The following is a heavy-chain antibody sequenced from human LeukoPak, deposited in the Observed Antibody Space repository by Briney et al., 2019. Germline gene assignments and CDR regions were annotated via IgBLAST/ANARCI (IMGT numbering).Heavy chain of an antibody. D-gene: IGHD5-12*01. Sequence: VASVKVSCKASGGTFSSYAISWVRQAPGQGLEWMGIINPSGGSTSYAQKFQGRVTMTRDTSTSTVYMEPSSLRSEDTAVYYCARDQSDIVATRTFDYWGQGTLVTVSS. CDR2: INPSGGST. J-gene: IGHJ4*02. V-gene: IGHV1-46*01. CDR3: ARDQSDIVATRTFDY. CDR1: GGTFSSYA.